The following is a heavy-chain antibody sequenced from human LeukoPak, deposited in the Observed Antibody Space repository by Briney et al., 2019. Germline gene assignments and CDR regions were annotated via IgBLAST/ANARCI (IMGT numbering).Heavy chain of an antibody. D-gene: IGHD3-22*01. Sequence: GGSLRLSCAASGFTFSSYSMNWVRQAPGKGLEWVSYISSSSSTIYYADSVKGRFTISRDNAKNSLYLQMNSLRAEDTAVYYCAKDKTKVLGRIVVVIQEVFGLDYWGQGTLVTVSS. CDR1: GFTFSSYS. J-gene: IGHJ4*02. V-gene: IGHV3-48*01. CDR2: ISSSSSTI. CDR3: AKDKTKVLGRIVVVIQEVFGLDY.